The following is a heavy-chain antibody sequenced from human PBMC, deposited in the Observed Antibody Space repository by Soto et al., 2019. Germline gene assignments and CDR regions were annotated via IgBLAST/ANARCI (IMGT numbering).Heavy chain of an antibody. CDR3: AKVAVAGNLWFFPY. J-gene: IGHJ1*01. V-gene: IGHV3-9*01. Sequence: EVQLVESGGGLVQPGRSLRLSCAASGFTFDDYAMHGVRQAPGKGLEWVSGISWNSGSIGYADSVKGRFTIYRDKAKNSLYLQMNSLRAEDTALYYCAKVAVAGNLWFFPYWGQGTLVTVSS. CDR2: ISWNSGSI. D-gene: IGHD6-19*01. CDR1: GFTFDDYA.